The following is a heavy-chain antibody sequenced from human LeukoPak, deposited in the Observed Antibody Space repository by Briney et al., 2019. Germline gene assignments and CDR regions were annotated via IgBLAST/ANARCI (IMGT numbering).Heavy chain of an antibody. J-gene: IGHJ4*02. Sequence: GGSLRLSCAASGFTFSTYAMSWVRQAPGKGLEWVSAFVGGDTTYYADSVKGRFTISRDNSRNTLYLQMNTLRAEDTAVYYCAKQARYSNFRSGYLYYFDSWGQGTLVTVSS. D-gene: IGHD3-3*01. CDR1: GFTFSTYA. CDR2: FVGGDTT. V-gene: IGHV3-23*01. CDR3: AKQARYSNFRSGYLYYFDS.